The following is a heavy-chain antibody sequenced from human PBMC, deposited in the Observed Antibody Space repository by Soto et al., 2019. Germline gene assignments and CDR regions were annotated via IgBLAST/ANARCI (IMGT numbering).Heavy chain of an antibody. Sequence: EVQLLESGGGLVQPGGSLRLSCAASGFTFSSYAMSWVRQAPGKGLEWVSAISGSGGSTYYADSVKGRFTISRDNSKNTLYLQMNSPRAEDTAVYYCAGFGWQQLVHHWGQGTLVTVSS. V-gene: IGHV3-23*01. CDR1: GFTFSSYA. D-gene: IGHD6-13*01. CDR3: AGFGWQQLVHH. J-gene: IGHJ4*02. CDR2: ISGSGGST.